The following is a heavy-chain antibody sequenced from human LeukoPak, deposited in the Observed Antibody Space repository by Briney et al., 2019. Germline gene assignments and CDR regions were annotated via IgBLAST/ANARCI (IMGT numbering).Heavy chain of an antibody. J-gene: IGHJ4*02. CDR1: GFTFSSYA. CDR2: ITNSGGNT. V-gene: IGHV3-23*01. CDR3: ARDLIAAAAY. Sequence: GGSLRLSCAAAGFTFSSYAMSWVRQAPGKGLEWVSGITNSGGNTYYADSVKGRFTISRDNSKNTLYLQMNSLRAEDTAVYYCARDLIAAAAYWGQGTLVTVSS. D-gene: IGHD6-13*01.